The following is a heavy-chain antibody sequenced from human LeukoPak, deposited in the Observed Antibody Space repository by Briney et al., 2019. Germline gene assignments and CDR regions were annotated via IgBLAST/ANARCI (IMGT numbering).Heavy chain of an antibody. J-gene: IGHJ6*04. V-gene: IGHV4-59*01. CDR1: GCTINSYY. CDR2: IYYSGSN. CDR3: ARDGPRYYYCMDV. Sequence: SENLSLNCTVSGCTINSYYWSWIRQAPGKGLEWIGYIYYSGSNNYNPSLKSRVTISVDTSKNQFSLKLSSVTAADTAVYYCARDGPRYYYCMDVWGKGTTVTVSS.